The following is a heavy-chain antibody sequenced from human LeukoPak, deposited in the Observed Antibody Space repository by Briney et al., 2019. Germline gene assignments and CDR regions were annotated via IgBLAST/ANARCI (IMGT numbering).Heavy chain of an antibody. V-gene: IGHV4-39*07. CDR2: IYYSGST. Sequence: PSETLSLTCTVSGGSISSSSYYWGWIRQPPGKGLEWIGSIYYSGSTYYNPSLKSRVTISVDTSKNQFSLKLSSVTAADTAVYYCARGIPYYYDSSGYYYAFSPFDYWGQGTLVTVSS. J-gene: IGHJ4*02. CDR1: GGSISSSSYY. D-gene: IGHD3-22*01. CDR3: ARGIPYYYDSSGYYYAFSPFDY.